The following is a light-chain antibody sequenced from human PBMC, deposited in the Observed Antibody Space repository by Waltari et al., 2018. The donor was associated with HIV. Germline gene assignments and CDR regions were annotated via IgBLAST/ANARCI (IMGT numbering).Light chain of an antibody. CDR2: GAS. J-gene: IGKJ4*01. Sequence: ATLSLSPGDRATLSCRASQSVSSSYLAWYQQKPGQAPRLLIFGASSRATGIPDRFSGSGSGTDFTLTISRLEPEDFAVYYCQQYGRSPLTFGGGTKVEIK. V-gene: IGKV3-20*01. CDR1: QSVSSSY. CDR3: QQYGRSPLT.